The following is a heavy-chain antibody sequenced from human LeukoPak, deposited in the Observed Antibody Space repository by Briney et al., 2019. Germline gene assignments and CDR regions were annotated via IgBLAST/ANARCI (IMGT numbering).Heavy chain of an antibody. CDR1: GFTLSSNW. Sequence: TGGSLRLSCGASGFTLSSNWMTWVRQAPGRGLEWVASINQDGSVKYYVDSVKGRYTISRDNARNSLSLQMNSLGVEDTAVYFWARWGQTSGYYYVDNWGQGTLVTVSS. CDR2: INQDGSVK. CDR3: ARWGQTSGYYYVDN. J-gene: IGHJ4*02. D-gene: IGHD5-12*01. V-gene: IGHV3-7*01.